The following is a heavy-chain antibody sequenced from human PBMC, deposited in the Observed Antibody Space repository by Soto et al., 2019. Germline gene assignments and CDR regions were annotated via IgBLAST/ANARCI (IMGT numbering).Heavy chain of an antibody. J-gene: IGHJ4*02. CDR2: INACNGNT. D-gene: IGHD2-15*01. V-gene: IGHV1-3*01. Sequence: ASVKVSCKASGYTFTNYAMHWVRQAPGQRPEWMGWINACNGNTNYAQKFQGRVTMTTDTSTNTAYMELRSLTSDDTAVYYCARDCTGGSCFCIYWGQGTLVTVSS. CDR3: ARDCTGGSCFCIY. CDR1: GYTFTNYA.